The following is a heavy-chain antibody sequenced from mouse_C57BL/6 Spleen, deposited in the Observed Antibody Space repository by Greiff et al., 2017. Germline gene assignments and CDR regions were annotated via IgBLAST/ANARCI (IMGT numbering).Heavy chain of an antibody. CDR1: GYTFTSYW. D-gene: IGHD1-1*01. J-gene: IGHJ1*03. CDR3: AVLLLRLDWYFDV. Sequence: VQLQQPGAELVKPGASVKVSCKASGYTFTSYWMHWVKQRPGQGLEWIGRIHPSDSDTNYNQKFKGKATLTVDKSSSTAYIQLSSLTSEDSAVYYCAVLLLRLDWYFDVWGTGTTVTVSS. V-gene: IGHV1-74*01. CDR2: IHPSDSDT.